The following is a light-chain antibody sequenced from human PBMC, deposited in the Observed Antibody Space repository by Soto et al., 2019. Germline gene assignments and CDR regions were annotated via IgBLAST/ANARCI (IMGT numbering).Light chain of an antibody. V-gene: IGKV1-5*01. CDR2: DAS. J-gene: IGKJ4*01. Sequence: DIQMTQSPSTPSASVGDRVTITCRASQSISYWLAWYQQKPGKAPNLLIYDASSLENGVPSRFSGSGSGTEFTLTISSLQPDDFATYYCQEYYSSSRVAFGGGTKVEIK. CDR3: QEYYSSSRVA. CDR1: QSISYW.